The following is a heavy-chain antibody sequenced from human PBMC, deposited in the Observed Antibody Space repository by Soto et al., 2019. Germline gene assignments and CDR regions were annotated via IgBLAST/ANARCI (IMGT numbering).Heavy chain of an antibody. CDR2: ISGSGGTA. J-gene: IGHJ4*02. CDR1: GFTFSSYA. V-gene: IGHV3-23*01. Sequence: EVQLLESGGGSVQPGGSLRLSCAASGFTFSSYAMHWVRRPPGKGLEWVSSISGSGGTAYYADSVKGRFSISRDSLVNTLYLQMTSLRAEDTAVYYCAKGRAQNWNFEYWGQGPLVIVSP. CDR3: AKGRAQNWNFEY. D-gene: IGHD1-1*01.